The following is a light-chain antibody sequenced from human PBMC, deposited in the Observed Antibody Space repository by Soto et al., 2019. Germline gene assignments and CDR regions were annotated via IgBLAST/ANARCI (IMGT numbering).Light chain of an antibody. CDR3: QQYGSSPPYT. CDR1: QSVSSNY. Sequence: EIVLTQSPGTLSLSPGEGATLSCRASQSVSSNYLAWYQQEPGQAPRLLIFGASNRASDIPDRFSGSGSGTDFTLTISRLEPEDFAVYYCQQYGSSPPYTFGQGTKLESK. J-gene: IGKJ2*01. CDR2: GAS. V-gene: IGKV3-20*01.